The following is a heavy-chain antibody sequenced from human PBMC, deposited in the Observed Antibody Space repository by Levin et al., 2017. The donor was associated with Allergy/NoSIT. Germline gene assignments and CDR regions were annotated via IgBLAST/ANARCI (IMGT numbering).Heavy chain of an antibody. J-gene: IGHJ6*02. CDR1: GYTFTSYY. Sequence: KISCKASGYTFTSYYMHWVRQAPGQGLEWMGIINPSGGSTSYAQKFQGRVTMTRDTSTSTVYMELSSLRSEDTAVYYCARDQTVLDYYYDYGMDVWGQGTTVTVSS. CDR2: INPSGGST. CDR3: ARDQTVLDYYYDYGMDV. D-gene: IGHD3-10*01. V-gene: IGHV1-46*01.